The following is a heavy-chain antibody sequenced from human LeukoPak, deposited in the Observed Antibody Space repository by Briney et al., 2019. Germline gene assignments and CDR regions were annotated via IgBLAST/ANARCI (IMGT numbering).Heavy chain of an antibody. CDR3: ARAKGSGSYYYYYYGMDV. Sequence: SETLSLTCAVYGGSFSGYYWSWIRQPPGKGLEWMGEINHSGSTNYNPSLKSRVTISVDTSKHQFSLKLSSVTAADTAVYYCARAKGSGSYYYYYYGMDVWGQGTTVTVSS. CDR1: GGSFSGYY. D-gene: IGHD3-10*01. V-gene: IGHV4-34*01. J-gene: IGHJ6*02. CDR2: INHSGST.